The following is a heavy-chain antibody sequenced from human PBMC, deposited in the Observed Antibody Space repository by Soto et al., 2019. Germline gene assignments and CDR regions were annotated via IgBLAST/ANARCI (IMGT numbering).Heavy chain of an antibody. V-gene: IGHV3-33*01. J-gene: IGHJ4*02. CDR3: ARIQLDTIMALDY. D-gene: IGHD1-1*01. CDR2: VWSNGNIK. Sequence: QVQLVESGGGVVQPGGSLRLSCAASGFTFDAYGFHWVRQAPGKGLEWVAVVWSNGNIKCYADSVKGRFTISRVSSKSALNLQMNSMRAVDTDVYYCARIQLDTIMALDYWGQGTLVTVS. CDR1: GFTFDAYG.